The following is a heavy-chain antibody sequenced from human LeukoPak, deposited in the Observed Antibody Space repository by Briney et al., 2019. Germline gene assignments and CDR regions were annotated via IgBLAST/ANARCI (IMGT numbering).Heavy chain of an antibody. CDR1: GDSVSSNSAA. CDR3: ARGGSTTHYYYYGMDV. J-gene: IGHJ6*02. CDR2: TYYRSKWYN. Sequence: SQILSLTCAISGDSVSSNSAAWNWIRQSPSRGLEWLGRTYYRSKWYNDYAVSVKSRITINPDTSKNQFSLQLNSVTPEDTAVYYCARGGSTTHYYYYGMDVWGQGTTVTVSS. D-gene: IGHD1-26*01. V-gene: IGHV6-1*01.